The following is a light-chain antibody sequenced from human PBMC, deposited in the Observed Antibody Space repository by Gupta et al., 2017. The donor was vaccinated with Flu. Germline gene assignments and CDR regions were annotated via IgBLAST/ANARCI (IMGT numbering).Light chain of an antibody. CDR1: QSLVHSDGNTY. CDR3: MQATHWLYT. Sequence: ISGRSSQSLVHSDGNTYLNWFQQRPGQSPRRLIYKVANRDSGVPDRLSGSGSGTDFTLKISRVEAEDVGVYYCMQATHWLYTVGQGTRLEIK. J-gene: IGKJ2*01. V-gene: IGKV2-30*02. CDR2: KVA.